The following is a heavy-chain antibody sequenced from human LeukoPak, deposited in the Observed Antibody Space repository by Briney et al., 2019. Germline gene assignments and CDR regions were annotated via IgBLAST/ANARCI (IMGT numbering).Heavy chain of an antibody. J-gene: IGHJ3*02. D-gene: IGHD1-1*01. CDR3: ASRTGTTTGMSIAFDI. V-gene: IGHV7-4-1*02. CDR2: INTNTGNP. Sequence: GASVKVSCKASGYTFTSYAMHWVRQAPGQGLEWMGWINTNTGNPTYAQGFTGRFVFSLDTSVSTAYLQISSLKAEDTAVYYCASRTGTTTGMSIAFDIWGQGTVVTVSS. CDR1: GYTFTSYA.